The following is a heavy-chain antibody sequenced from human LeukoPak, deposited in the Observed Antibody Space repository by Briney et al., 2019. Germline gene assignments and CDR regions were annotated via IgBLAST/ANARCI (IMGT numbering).Heavy chain of an antibody. CDR1: GYTFTAFN. V-gene: IGHV1-8*01. J-gene: IGHJ5*02. Sequence: ASVKVSCKTSGYTFTAFNIHWVRQAPGQRLEWMGRMNPNSGITDYAQRFQGRVTMTTNTSIGTAYMEVKSLRFEDTAVYYCVRWYDYGEKRLDPWGQGTLVIVSS. CDR2: MNPNSGIT. CDR3: VRWYDYGEKRLDP. D-gene: IGHD4/OR15-4a*01.